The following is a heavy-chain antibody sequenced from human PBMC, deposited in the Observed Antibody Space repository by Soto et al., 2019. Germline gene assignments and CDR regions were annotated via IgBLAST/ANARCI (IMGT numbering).Heavy chain of an antibody. CDR3: ARSIAVPIYYYGMDV. J-gene: IGHJ6*02. V-gene: IGHV3-23*01. CDR2: ISGSDSTS. CDR1: GFTFSSYA. Sequence: EVQLLESGGGLVQPGGSPRLSCAASGFTFSSYAMSWVRQAPAKGLEWVSTISGSDSTSYYADSVKGRFTISRDNSKNTLYLQMNSLRAGDTAVYYCARSIAVPIYYYGMDVWGQGTTVTVSS. D-gene: IGHD6-19*01.